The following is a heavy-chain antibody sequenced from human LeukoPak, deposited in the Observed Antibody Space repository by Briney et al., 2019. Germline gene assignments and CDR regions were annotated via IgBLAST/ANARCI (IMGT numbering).Heavy chain of an antibody. V-gene: IGHV1-46*01. CDR1: GYTFTSYY. D-gene: IGHD3-22*01. CDR2: INPSGGST. Sequence: ASVKVSCKASGYTFTSYYMHWVRQAPGQGLEWMGLINPSGGSTSYAQKFQGRVTMTRDTSTSTVYMELSSLRSEDTAVYYCARDYGASYDSSGYSRLGYWGQGTLVTVSS. CDR3: ARDYGASYDSSGYSRLGY. J-gene: IGHJ4*02.